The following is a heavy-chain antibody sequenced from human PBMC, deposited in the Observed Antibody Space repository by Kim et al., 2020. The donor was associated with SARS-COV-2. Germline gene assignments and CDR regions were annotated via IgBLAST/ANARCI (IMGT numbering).Heavy chain of an antibody. Sequence: SVKVSCKASGGTFSSYAISWVRQAPGQGLEWMGGIIPIFGTANYAQKFQGRVTITADESTSTAYMELSSLRSEDTAGYYCARGSYSSSWYLGDYYYYGMDVWGQGTTVTVSS. D-gene: IGHD6-13*01. V-gene: IGHV1-69*13. CDR2: IIPIFGTA. CDR1: GGTFSSYA. J-gene: IGHJ6*02. CDR3: ARGSYSSSWYLGDYYYYGMDV.